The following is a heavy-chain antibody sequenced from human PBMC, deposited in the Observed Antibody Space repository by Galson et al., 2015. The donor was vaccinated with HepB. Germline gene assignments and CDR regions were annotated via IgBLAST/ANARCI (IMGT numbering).Heavy chain of an antibody. CDR2: ISSSSSTI. V-gene: IGHV3-48*02. J-gene: IGHJ3*02. D-gene: IGHD3-10*01. CDR3: ARDGLWFGELSMDAFDI. CDR1: GFTFSSYS. Sequence: SLRLSCAASGFTFSSYSMNWVRQAPGKGLEWVSYISSSSSTIYYADSVKGRFTISRDNAKNSLYLQMNSLRDEDTAVYYCARDGLWFGELSMDAFDIWGQGTMVTVSS.